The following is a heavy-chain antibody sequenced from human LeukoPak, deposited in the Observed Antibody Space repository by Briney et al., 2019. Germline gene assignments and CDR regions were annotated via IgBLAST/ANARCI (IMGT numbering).Heavy chain of an antibody. CDR3: ARMGPTVTRDY. V-gene: IGHV3-23*01. Sequence: GGSLRLSCAASGFPFNIYTLTWVRQAPGKGLEWVSVISDNGDYTYYADSVRGRFTISRDNSRHTLYLQMSSLRAEDTAVYYCARMGPTVTRDYWGQGTLVTVSS. CDR1: GFPFNIYT. J-gene: IGHJ4*02. D-gene: IGHD4-17*01. CDR2: ISDNGDYT.